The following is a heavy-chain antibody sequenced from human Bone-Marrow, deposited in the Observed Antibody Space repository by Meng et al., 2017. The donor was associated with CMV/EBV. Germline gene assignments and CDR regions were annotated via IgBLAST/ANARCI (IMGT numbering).Heavy chain of an antibody. V-gene: IGHV3-9*01. CDR3: ARDPGVGATPSYFDY. D-gene: IGHD1-26*01. J-gene: IGHJ4*02. Sequence: GGSLRLSCAASGFTFDDYAMHWVRQAPGKGLEWVSGISWNSGSIGYADSVKGRFTISRDNAKNSLYLQMNSLRAEDTALYYCARDPGVGATPSYFDYWGQGTLVTVSS. CDR1: GFTFDDYA. CDR2: ISWNSGSI.